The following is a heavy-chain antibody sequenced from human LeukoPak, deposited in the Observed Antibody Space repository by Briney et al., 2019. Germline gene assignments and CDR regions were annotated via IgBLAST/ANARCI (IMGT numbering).Heavy chain of an antibody. CDR1: GGSISSSSHY. Sequence: SETLSLTCTVSGGSISSSSHYWAWIRQPPGKGLEWIASIYYSGSTFYNPSLKSRVTISVDMSKNHFSLKLRSVTAADTAVYYCARLVSAEGYFDYWGQGTLVTVS. V-gene: IGHV4-39*02. CDR3: ARLVSAEGYFDY. J-gene: IGHJ4*02. CDR2: IYYSGST. D-gene: IGHD6-25*01.